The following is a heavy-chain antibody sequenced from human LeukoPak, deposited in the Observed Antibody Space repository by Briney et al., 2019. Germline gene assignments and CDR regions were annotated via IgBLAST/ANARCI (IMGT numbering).Heavy chain of an antibody. CDR3: RGYSYGLSFDY. D-gene: IGHD5-18*01. CDR1: GFTFSSYA. CDR2: ISYDGSNK. V-gene: IGHV3-30-3*01. Sequence: PGGSLRLSCAASGFTFSSYAMHWVRQAPGKGLEWVAVISYDGSNKYYADSVKGRFTISRDNSKNTLYLQMNSLRAEDTAVYYCRGYSYGLSFDYWGQGTLVTVSS. J-gene: IGHJ4*02.